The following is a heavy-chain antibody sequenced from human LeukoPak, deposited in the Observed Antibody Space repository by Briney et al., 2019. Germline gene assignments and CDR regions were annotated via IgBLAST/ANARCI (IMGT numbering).Heavy chain of an antibody. Sequence: ASVKVSCKASGYTFTDYYMHWVRQAPGQGLEWMGWINPDSGGTNYAQRFQGRVTMTRDTSISTAYMELSRLRSDDTAFYYCARAGVWDYNDSSGYHNGAFDIWGQGTMVTISS. V-gene: IGHV1-2*02. D-gene: IGHD3-22*01. CDR3: ARAGVWDYNDSSGYHNGAFDI. CDR1: GYTFTDYY. CDR2: INPDSGGT. J-gene: IGHJ3*02.